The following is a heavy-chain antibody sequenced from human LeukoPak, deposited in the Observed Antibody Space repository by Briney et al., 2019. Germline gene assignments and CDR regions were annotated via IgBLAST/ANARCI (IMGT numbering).Heavy chain of an antibody. CDR1: GFTFSSYA. V-gene: IGHV3-23*01. CDR2: ISGSGGST. CDR3: AKDVGIAAAGTIDY. Sequence: GGSLRLSCAASGFTFSSYAKSWVRQAPGKGLEWVSAISGSGGSTYYADSVKGRFTISRDNSKNTLYLQMNSLRAEDTAVYYCAKDVGIAAAGTIDYWGQGTLVTASS. J-gene: IGHJ4*02. D-gene: IGHD6-13*01.